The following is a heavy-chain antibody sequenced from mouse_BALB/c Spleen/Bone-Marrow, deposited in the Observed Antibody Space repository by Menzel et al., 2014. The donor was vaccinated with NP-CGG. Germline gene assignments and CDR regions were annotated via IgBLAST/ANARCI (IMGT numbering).Heavy chain of an antibody. V-gene: IGHV1-69*01. CDR3: ARGGANVDY. Sequence: QVQLQQSGAELVMPGASVKMSCKASGHKFTDHWMHWVKQRPGQGLEWIGAIDISDSYTTYNQKFKGKATLTVDESSSTAYMQLSRLTSEDSAVYYCARGGANVDYWGQGTTLTVSS. CDR2: IDISDSYT. CDR1: GHKFTDHW. J-gene: IGHJ2*01.